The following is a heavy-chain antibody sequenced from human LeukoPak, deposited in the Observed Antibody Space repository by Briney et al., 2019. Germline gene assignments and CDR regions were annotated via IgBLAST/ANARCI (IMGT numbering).Heavy chain of an antibody. CDR3: ARQRNGSGSFIYYYFDY. V-gene: IGHV4-39*01. CDR1: GGSISSSSDY. D-gene: IGHD3-10*01. CDR2: IYYSGST. J-gene: IGHJ4*02. Sequence: SETLSLTCTVSGGSISSSSDYWGWIRQPPGRGLEWIGNIYYSGSTYYNPSLKSRVTIFVDTSNNQFSLKLSSVTAADTAVYYCARQRNGSGSFIYYYFDYWGQGTLVTVSS.